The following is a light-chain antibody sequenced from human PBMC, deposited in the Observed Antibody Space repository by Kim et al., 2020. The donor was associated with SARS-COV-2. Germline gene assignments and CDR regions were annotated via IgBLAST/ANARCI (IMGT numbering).Light chain of an antibody. Sequence: DIVMTQSPDSLAVSLGERATINCKSSQTILSSSNNQNSLAWYQQKPGQPPKLLIYWASTRESGVPDRFTGSGSGTDFTLTISSLQAEDVAVYYCQQYFGIPYTFGQGTKLEI. V-gene: IGKV4-1*01. CDR1: QTILSSSNNQNS. CDR2: WAS. J-gene: IGKJ2*01. CDR3: QQYFGIPYT.